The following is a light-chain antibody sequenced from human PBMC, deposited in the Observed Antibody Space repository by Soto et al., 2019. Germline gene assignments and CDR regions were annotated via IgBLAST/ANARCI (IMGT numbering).Light chain of an antibody. CDR2: GAS. V-gene: IGKV3-15*01. Sequence: EIVMTQSPATLSVSPGERATLSCRASQSISSDLAWYQQKAGQAPRLLIYGASTRATGVPARFSGSGSGTEFTLTITSLQSEDFAVYYCQQYNRWPPLTFGGGTKVEMK. CDR3: QQYNRWPPLT. CDR1: QSISSD. J-gene: IGKJ4*01.